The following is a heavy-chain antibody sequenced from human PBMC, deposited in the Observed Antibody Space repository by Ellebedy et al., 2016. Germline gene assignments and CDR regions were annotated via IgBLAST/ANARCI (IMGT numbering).Heavy chain of an antibody. D-gene: IGHD2-2*01. Sequence: GGSLRLXXAASGFIFSDYGIHWVRQAPGKGLEWVAFISYDGSNTYYVDSVKGRFTISRDSSKNTMYLQMNSLRAEDTAVYYCARETRGYAGIFDYWGQGTLVTVSS. CDR2: ISYDGSNT. CDR3: ARETRGYAGIFDY. V-gene: IGHV3-30*03. CDR1: GFIFSDYG. J-gene: IGHJ4*02.